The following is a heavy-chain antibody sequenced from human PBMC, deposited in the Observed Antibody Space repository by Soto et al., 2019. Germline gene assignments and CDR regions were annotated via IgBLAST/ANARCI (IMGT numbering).Heavy chain of an antibody. Sequence: ASVKVSCKASGDTFTTYDINWVRQATGHGLEWMGWINPNSGNIGYAQRFQGRVTMTRDTAIRTAYMEVSSLRCDDTAVYYCARGRASGSYYLLDYWGQGTLVTVSS. D-gene: IGHD3-10*01. CDR2: INPNSGNI. CDR1: GDTFTTYD. V-gene: IGHV1-8*01. CDR3: ARGRASGSYYLLDY. J-gene: IGHJ4*02.